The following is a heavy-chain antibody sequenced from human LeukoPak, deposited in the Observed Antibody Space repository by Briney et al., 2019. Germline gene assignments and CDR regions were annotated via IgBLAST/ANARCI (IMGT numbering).Heavy chain of an antibody. J-gene: IGHJ4*02. V-gene: IGHV5-51*01. CDR3: ARRIAATGRGYFDY. CDR2: IYPGDSDI. D-gene: IGHD6-13*01. Sequence: GESLKISCQVSGYSFTNYWIGWVRQMPGKGLEWMGIIYPGDSDIRYSPSFQGQVTISADKSISTAYLQWSSLKASDTAMYYCARRIAATGRGYFDYWGQGTLVTVSS. CDR1: GYSFTNYW.